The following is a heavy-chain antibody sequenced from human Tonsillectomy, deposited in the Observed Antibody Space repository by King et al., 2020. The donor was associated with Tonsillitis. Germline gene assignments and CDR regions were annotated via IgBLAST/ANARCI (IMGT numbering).Heavy chain of an antibody. V-gene: IGHV3-9*01. CDR1: GFTFDEFG. CDR3: AKDIGSGWRYNWFDP. D-gene: IGHD6-19*01. J-gene: IGHJ5*02. CDR2: ISWNSGSI. Sequence: VKLVESGGGLVEPGRSLRLSCEVTGFTFDEFGMHLVRQAPGKGLEWVSGISWNSGSIGFADSVKGRFIISRDNAKKNLSLEVISVRVEDTAFYYCAKDIGSGWRYNWFDPWGQGTLVTVSS.